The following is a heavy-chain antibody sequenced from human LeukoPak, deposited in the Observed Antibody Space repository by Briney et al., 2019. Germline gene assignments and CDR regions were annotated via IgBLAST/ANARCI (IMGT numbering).Heavy chain of an antibody. J-gene: IGHJ4*02. V-gene: IGHV1-69*13. CDR3: ARKTRGSGSWYFDY. CDR2: IIPIFGTA. Sequence: ASVNVSCTASGGTFSSYAISWVRQAPGQGLEWMGGIIPIFGTANYAQKFQGRVTITADESTSTAYMELSSLRSEDTAVYYCARKTRGSGSWYFDYWGQGTLVTVS. CDR1: GGTFSSYA. D-gene: IGHD1-14*01.